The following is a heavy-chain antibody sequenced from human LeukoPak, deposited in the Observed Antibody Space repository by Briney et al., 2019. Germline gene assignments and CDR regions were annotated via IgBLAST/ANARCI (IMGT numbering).Heavy chain of an antibody. J-gene: IGHJ4*02. V-gene: IGHV3-23*01. CDR3: AKKTDSAARYFAY. Sequence: PGGSLGLSCAASTFTFANSAMYWFRQAPGKGLEWVSTIDGGGGNTYYTDSVTGRFTISRDNSKNTLYLQMNSLRAEDTAVYYCAKKTDSAARYFAYWGQGTRVTVSS. CDR2: IDGGGGNT. D-gene: IGHD2-15*01. CDR1: TFTFANSA.